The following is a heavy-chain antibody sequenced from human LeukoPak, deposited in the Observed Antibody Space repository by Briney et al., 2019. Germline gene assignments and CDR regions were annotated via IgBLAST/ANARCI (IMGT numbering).Heavy chain of an antibody. Sequence: GGSLRLSCAASGFTFSSYGMHWVRQAPGKGLEWVAVISYEGSNKYYADSERDRFTISRDNSKNTLYLQMTRLRAEDTAVYYCAKDIKGYSYGYRYYYYGMDVWGQGTTVTVYS. CDR3: AKDIKGYSYGYRYYYYGMDV. J-gene: IGHJ6*02. V-gene: IGHV3-30*18. CDR1: GFTFSSYG. D-gene: IGHD5-18*01. CDR2: ISYEGSNK.